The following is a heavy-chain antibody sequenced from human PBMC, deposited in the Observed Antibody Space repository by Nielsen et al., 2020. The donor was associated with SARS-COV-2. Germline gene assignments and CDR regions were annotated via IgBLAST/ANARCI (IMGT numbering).Heavy chain of an antibody. CDR2: INPSGGST. CDR1: GFTFSSYY. J-gene: IGHJ6*02. CDR3: ARPGVSGSSYYYYGMDV. D-gene: IGHD3-10*01. Sequence: GESLKISCAASGFTFSSYYMHWVRQAPGQGLEWMGIINPSGGSTSYAQKFQGRVTMTRDTSTSTVYMELSSLRSEDTAVYYCARPGVSGSSYYYYGMDVWGQGTTVTVSS. V-gene: IGHV1-46*01.